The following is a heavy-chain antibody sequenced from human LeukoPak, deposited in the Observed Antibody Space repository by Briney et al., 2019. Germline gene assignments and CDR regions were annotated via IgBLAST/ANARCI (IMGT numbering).Heavy chain of an antibody. CDR2: MSGSGASI. Sequence: GGSLRLSCAASGFAFSTCSMTWVRQAPGKGLEWVSSMSGSGASIYYADSVKGRFTISRDNSKNTLYLQVDSLRAEDTAVYYCAKDLPAYGGKSKVYWGQGTLVTVSS. CDR1: GFAFSTCS. V-gene: IGHV3-23*01. D-gene: IGHD4-23*01. J-gene: IGHJ4*02. CDR3: AKDLPAYGGKSKVY.